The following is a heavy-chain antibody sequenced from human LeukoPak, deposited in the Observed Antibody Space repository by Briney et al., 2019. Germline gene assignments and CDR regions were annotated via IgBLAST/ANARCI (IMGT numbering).Heavy chain of an antibody. V-gene: IGHV4-59*01. CDR2: IYYSGST. J-gene: IGHJ6*02. Sequence: SETLSLTCTVFGGSISIYYWSWIRQPPGKGLEWIGYIYYSGSTNYNPSLKSRVTISVDTSKNQFSLKLSSVTAADTAVYYCARGTKDFWSGYYTALNHYYYGMDVWGQGTTVTVSS. D-gene: IGHD3-3*01. CDR3: ARGTKDFWSGYYTALNHYYYGMDV. CDR1: GGSISIYY.